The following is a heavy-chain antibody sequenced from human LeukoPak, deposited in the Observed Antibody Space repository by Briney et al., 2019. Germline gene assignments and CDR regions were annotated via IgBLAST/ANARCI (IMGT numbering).Heavy chain of an antibody. CDR1: GFTFDDYG. D-gene: IGHD3-22*01. J-gene: IGHJ4*02. CDR2: INWSGGST. V-gene: IGHV3-20*01. CDR3: ARVGYYDRGYFDY. Sequence: GGSLRLSCAASGFTFDDYGMSWVRQAPGKGLEWVSGINWSGGSTGYADSVKGRFTISRDNAKNSLYLQMNSLRAEDTALYHCARVGYYDRGYFDYWGQGTLVTVSS.